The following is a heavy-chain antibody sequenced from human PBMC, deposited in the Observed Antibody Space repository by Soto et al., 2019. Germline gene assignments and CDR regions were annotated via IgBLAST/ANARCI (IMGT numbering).Heavy chain of an antibody. D-gene: IGHD4-4*01. CDR3: ARNDYSPYYYYYGMDV. V-gene: IGHV1-18*01. CDR1: GYTFTSYG. J-gene: IGHJ6*02. CDR2: ISAYNGNT. Sequence: QVQLVQSGAEVKKPGASVKVSCKASGYTFTSYGISWVRQAPGQGLEWMGWISAYNGNTNYAQKLQGRVTMTTDTSTNPAYMELRSLRSYDTAVYYCARNDYSPYYYYYGMDVWGQGTTVTVSS.